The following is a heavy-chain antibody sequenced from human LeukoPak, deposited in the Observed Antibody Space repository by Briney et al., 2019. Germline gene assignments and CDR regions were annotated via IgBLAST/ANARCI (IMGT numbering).Heavy chain of an antibody. CDR3: ARPQWLDSYFDY. V-gene: IGHV4-39*01. CDR2: IYYSGST. Sequence: PSETLSLTCTVSSGSISSSSYYWGWIRQPPGKGLEWIGSIYYSGSTYYNPSLKSRVTISVDTSKNQFSLKLSSVTAADTAVYYCARPQWLDSYFDYWGQRTLVTVSP. J-gene: IGHJ4*02. CDR1: SGSISSSSYY. D-gene: IGHD6-19*01.